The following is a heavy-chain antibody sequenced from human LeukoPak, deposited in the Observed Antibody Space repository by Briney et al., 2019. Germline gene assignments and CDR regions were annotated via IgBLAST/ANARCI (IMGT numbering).Heavy chain of an antibody. V-gene: IGHV3-23*01. CDR3: AKESRDGYNSYYFDY. CDR2: ISGSDGST. D-gene: IGHD5-24*01. J-gene: IGHJ4*02. CDR1: GFTFSSYA. Sequence: PGGSLRLSCAASGFTFSSYAMSWVRQAPGKGLEWVSAISGSDGSTYYADSVKGRFTISRDNSKNTLYLQMNSLRAEDTAVYYCAKESRDGYNSYYFDYWGQGTLVTVSS.